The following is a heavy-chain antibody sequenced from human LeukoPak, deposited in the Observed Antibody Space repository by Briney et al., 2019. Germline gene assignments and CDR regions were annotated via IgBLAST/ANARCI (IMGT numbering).Heavy chain of an antibody. Sequence: GASVKVSCKASGYTFTSYDINWVRQATGQGLEWMGWMNPNSGNTGYAQKFQGRVTMTRNTSISTAYMELSSLRSEDTAVYYCARAYDILTGRDWFDPWGQGTLVTVSS. CDR1: GYTFTSYD. CDR3: ARAYDILTGRDWFDP. V-gene: IGHV1-8*01. J-gene: IGHJ5*02. CDR2: MNPNSGNT. D-gene: IGHD3-9*01.